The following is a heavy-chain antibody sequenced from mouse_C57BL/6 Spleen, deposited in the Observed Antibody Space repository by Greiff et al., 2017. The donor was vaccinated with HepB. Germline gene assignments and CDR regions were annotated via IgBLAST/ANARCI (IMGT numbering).Heavy chain of an antibody. CDR2: INYDGSST. J-gene: IGHJ4*01. D-gene: IGHD3-2*02. V-gene: IGHV5-16*01. Sequence: EVKLMESEGGLVQPGSSMKLSCTASGFTFSDYYMAWVRQVPEKGLEWVANINYDGSSTYYLDSLKSRFIISRDNAKNILYLQMSSLKSEDTATYYCAREGQLRLRNYAMDYWGQGTSVTVSS. CDR3: AREGQLRLRNYAMDY. CDR1: GFTFSDYY.